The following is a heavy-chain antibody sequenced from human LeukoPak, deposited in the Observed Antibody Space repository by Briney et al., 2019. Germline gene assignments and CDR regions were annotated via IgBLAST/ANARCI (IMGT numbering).Heavy chain of an antibody. D-gene: IGHD3-3*01. CDR2: IIPIFGTA. CDR1: GGTFSSYA. CDR3: ARAHYDFWSGYSTQWYFDL. J-gene: IGHJ2*01. Sequence: SVKVSCKASGGTFSSYAISWVRQAPGQGLEWMGGIIPIFGTANYAQKFQGRVTITTDESTSTAYMELSSLRSEDTAVYYCARAHYDFWSGYSTQWYFDLWGRGTLVTVSS. V-gene: IGHV1-69*05.